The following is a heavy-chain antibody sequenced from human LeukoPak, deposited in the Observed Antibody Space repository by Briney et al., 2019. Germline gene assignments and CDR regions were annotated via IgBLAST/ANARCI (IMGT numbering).Heavy chain of an antibody. CDR2: ISYDGRKK. Sequence: GGSLRLSCAASEFTFSSYAVPWVRQAPGKGLEWVAVISYDGRKKYYAGSVKGRFTISRDNSKNTLYLKMNSLRAEDTAVYYCARAHYDYGSGSYGADYWGQGTLVTVSS. J-gene: IGHJ4*02. V-gene: IGHV3-30*01. D-gene: IGHD3-10*01. CDR3: ARAHYDYGSGSYGADY. CDR1: EFTFSSYA.